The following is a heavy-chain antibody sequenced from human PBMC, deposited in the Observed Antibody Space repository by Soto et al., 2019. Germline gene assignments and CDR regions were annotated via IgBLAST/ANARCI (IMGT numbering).Heavy chain of an antibody. CDR1: GFSLSTSGMY. V-gene: IGHV2-70*11. CDR2: IDWDDDK. CDR3: ARMTTVTTCYDY. D-gene: IGHD4-17*01. J-gene: IGHJ4*02. Sequence: GSGPTLVNPTQTLTLTCTFSGFSLSTSGMYVSWIRQPPGKALEWLARIDWDDDKYYSTSLKTRLTISKDTSKNQVVLTMTNMDPVDTATYYCARMTTVTTCYDYWGQGTLVTVSS.